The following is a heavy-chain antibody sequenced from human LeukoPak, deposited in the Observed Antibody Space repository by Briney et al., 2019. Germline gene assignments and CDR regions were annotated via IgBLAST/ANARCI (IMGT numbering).Heavy chain of an antibody. CDR3: ASNRAVTTKTGTFDY. D-gene: IGHD4-17*01. CDR2: IHHSGTT. CDR1: GYSISSGYY. Sequence: SETLSLTCTVSGYSISSGYYWGWIRQPPGKGLEWIGSIHHSGTTYYNPSLKSRVTISVDTSKNQFSLKLSSVTAADTAVYYCASNRAVTTKTGTFDYWGQGTLVTVSS. J-gene: IGHJ4*02. V-gene: IGHV4-38-2*02.